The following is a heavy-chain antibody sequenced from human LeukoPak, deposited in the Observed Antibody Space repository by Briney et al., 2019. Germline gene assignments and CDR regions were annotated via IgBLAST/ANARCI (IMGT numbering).Heavy chain of an antibody. Sequence: GKGLEWIWYISYSGSTNYNPSLRSRVTISVDTSKKPFCHKLSSVTAADQAVYYCARGPLTFFFQAEDGIRDVRSVSAFLLNRSSDL. D-gene: IGHD3-10*02. CDR2: ISYSGST. V-gene: IGHV4-59*01. J-gene: IGHJ2*01. CDR3: ARGPLTFFFQAEDGIRDVRSVSAFLLNRSSDL.